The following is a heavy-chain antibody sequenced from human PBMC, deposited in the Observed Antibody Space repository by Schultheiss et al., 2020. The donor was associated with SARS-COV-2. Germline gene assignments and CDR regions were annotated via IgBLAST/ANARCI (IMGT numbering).Heavy chain of an antibody. CDR3: AKDLGYYDFWSGYNYYYYYYMDV. CDR2: ISGSGGST. CDR1: GFTFSSYA. D-gene: IGHD3-3*01. J-gene: IGHJ6*03. V-gene: IGHV3-23*01. Sequence: GESLKISCAASGFTFSSYAMSWVRQAPGKGLEWVSAISGSGGSTYYADSVKGGFTISRDNSKNTLYLQMNSLRAEDTAVYYCAKDLGYYDFWSGYNYYYYYYMDVWGKGTTVTVSS.